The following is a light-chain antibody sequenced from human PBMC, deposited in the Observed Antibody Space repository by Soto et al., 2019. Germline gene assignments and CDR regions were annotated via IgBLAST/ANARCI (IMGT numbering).Light chain of an antibody. V-gene: IGLV2-14*01. CDR3: ASYTSSSTLV. Sequence: QSALTQPASVSGSPGQSITISCTGTSSDVGGYNYVSWYQQQPGKAPKLMIYDVSNRPSGVSNRFSASQSGNTASLRISGLQAEDEGDYYCASYTSSSTLVFGSGTKVTVL. CDR2: DVS. J-gene: IGLJ1*01. CDR1: SSDVGGYNY.